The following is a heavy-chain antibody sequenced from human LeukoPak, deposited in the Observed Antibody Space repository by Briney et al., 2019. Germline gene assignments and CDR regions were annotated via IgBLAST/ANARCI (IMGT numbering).Heavy chain of an antibody. CDR2: IWYDGSNK. CDR1: GFTFSSYG. V-gene: IGHV3-33*01. D-gene: IGHD3-10*01. Sequence: GGSLRLSCAASGFTFSSYGMHWVRQAPGKGLEWVAVIWYDGSNKYYADSVKGRFTISRDNSKNTLYLQMNSLRAEDTAVYYCARDMSYYGSGSDGMDVWGQGITVTVSS. J-gene: IGHJ6*02. CDR3: ARDMSYYGSGSDGMDV.